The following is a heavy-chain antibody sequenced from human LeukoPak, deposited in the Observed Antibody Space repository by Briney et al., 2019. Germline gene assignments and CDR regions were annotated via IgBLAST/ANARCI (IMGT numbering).Heavy chain of an antibody. D-gene: IGHD4-23*01. CDR1: GFTFSSYW. Sequence: PGGSLRLSCAASGFTFSSYWMSWLRQAPGKGLEWVANIKQDGSEKYYVDSVKGRFTISRDNAKNSLYLQMNSLRAEDTAVYYCARVSSRVVTRYWGQGTLVTVSS. CDR3: ARVSSRVVTRY. J-gene: IGHJ4*02. CDR2: IKQDGSEK. V-gene: IGHV3-7*01.